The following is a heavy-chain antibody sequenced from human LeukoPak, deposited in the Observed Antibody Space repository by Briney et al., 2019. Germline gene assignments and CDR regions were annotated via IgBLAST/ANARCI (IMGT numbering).Heavy chain of an antibody. D-gene: IGHD2-15*01. V-gene: IGHV1-18*01. CDR1: GYTFTSYG. CDR3: ARVRCSGGSCYSNWFDP. J-gene: IGHJ5*02. CDR2: ISAYNGNT. Sequence: ASVKVSCKASGYTFTSYGISWVRQAPGQGLEWMGWISAYNGNTNYAQKLQGRVTMTTDTSTSTAYMGLRSLRSDDTAVYYCARVRCSGGSCYSNWFDPWGQGTLVTVSS.